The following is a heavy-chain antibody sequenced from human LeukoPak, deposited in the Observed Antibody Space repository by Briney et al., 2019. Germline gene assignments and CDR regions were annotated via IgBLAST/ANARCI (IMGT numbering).Heavy chain of an antibody. CDR2: ISSSSNYI. D-gene: IGHD5-12*01. CDR1: GFTFSSYS. CDR3: ARDDHIVATFDY. Sequence: GGSLRLSCAASGFTFSSYSMNWVRRAPGKGLEWVSSISSSSNYIYYADSVKGRFTISRDNAKNSLYLQMNSLRAEDTAVYYCARDDHIVATFDYWGQGTLVTVSS. J-gene: IGHJ4*02. V-gene: IGHV3-21*01.